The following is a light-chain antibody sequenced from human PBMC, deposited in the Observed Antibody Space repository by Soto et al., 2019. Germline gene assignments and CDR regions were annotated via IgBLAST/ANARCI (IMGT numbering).Light chain of an antibody. V-gene: IGLV2-14*03. CDR1: SRDVGAYNY. CDR2: DVN. CDR3: SSYTTSSTVV. Sequence: QSALTQPASVSGSPGQSITISCTGTSRDVGAYNYVSWYQHHPGRAPKLIIYDVNNRPSGDSNRFSGSKSDNLASLTISGLQAEDEADYYCSSYTTSSTVVFGGGTQLTVL. J-gene: IGLJ2*01.